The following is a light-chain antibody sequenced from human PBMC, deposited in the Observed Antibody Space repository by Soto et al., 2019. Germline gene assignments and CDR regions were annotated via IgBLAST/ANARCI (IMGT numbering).Light chain of an antibody. CDR2: AAS. J-gene: IGKJ3*01. Sequence: DIQMTQSPSSLSASVGDRVTITCRASQGIGNDLGWYQQRPGKAPKRLIYAASSLASGVPARFSGSGPGTEFTLTISSLQPEDFATYYCLQHNIYPFTFGPGTKVDIK. V-gene: IGKV1-17*01. CDR1: QGIGND. CDR3: LQHNIYPFT.